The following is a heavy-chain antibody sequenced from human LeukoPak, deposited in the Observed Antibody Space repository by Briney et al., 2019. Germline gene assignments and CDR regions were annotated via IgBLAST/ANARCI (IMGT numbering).Heavy chain of an antibody. J-gene: IGHJ4*02. D-gene: IGHD4-11*01. Sequence: QPAGSLRLSCAVSGFTFSTYAMGWVRQAPGEGLEWVSSIKGGGGDPFYADSVRGRLTICRDKSKNPLYLQLNSLRAEDTAVYFCAQGCHDYNPFYYWGQGTLVTVSS. V-gene: IGHV3-23*01. CDR2: IKGGGGDP. CDR1: GFTFSTYA. CDR3: AQGCHDYNPFYY.